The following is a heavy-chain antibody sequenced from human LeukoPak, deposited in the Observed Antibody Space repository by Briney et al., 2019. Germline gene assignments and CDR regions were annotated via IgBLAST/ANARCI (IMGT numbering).Heavy chain of an antibody. CDR3: AKVGHNCSSTSCCTGWFDP. D-gene: IGHD2-2*02. CDR1: GFTFDDYA. Sequence: PGGSLRLSCAASGFTFDDYAMHWVRQAPGKGLEWVSGISWNSGSIGYADSVKGRFTISRDNAKNSLYLQMNSLRAEDTALYYCAKVGHNCSSTSCCTGWFDPWGQGSLVTVSS. CDR2: ISWNSGSI. V-gene: IGHV3-9*01. J-gene: IGHJ5*02.